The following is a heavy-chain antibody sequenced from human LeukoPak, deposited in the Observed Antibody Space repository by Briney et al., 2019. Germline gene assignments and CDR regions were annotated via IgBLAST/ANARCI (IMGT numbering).Heavy chain of an antibody. J-gene: IGHJ3*02. CDR3: ARSDSSSTYVRAFDI. V-gene: IGHV3-20*04. D-gene: IGHD6-13*01. CDR2: INWNGGST. Sequence: LTGGSLRLSCAASGFTFSSYSMNWVRQAPGKGLEWVSGINWNGGSTGYADSVKGRFTISRDNAKNSLYLQMNSLRAEDTALYYCARSDSSSTYVRAFDIWGQGTMVTVSS. CDR1: GFTFSSYS.